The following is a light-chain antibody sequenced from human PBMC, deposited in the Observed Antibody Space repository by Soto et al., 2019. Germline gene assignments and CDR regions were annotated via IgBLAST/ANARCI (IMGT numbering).Light chain of an antibody. J-gene: IGKJ5*01. CDR3: QQYNDWPLT. CDR2: GAF. Sequence: EIVMTQSPVTLSVSPGERATLSCRASQSVSSNLAWYQQKPGQAPSLLIYGAFTRATGIPARFSGTGSGTEFTLTISSLQSEDFALYYCQQYNDWPLTFGQGTRREI. V-gene: IGKV3-15*01. CDR1: QSVSSN.